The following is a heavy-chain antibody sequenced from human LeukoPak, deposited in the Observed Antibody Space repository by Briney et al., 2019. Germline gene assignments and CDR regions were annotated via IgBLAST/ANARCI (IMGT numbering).Heavy chain of an antibody. CDR2: INRDGSTT. V-gene: IGHV3-74*03. Sequence: GGSLRLSCAASGFTFSNYWVHWVRQAPGKGLVWVSRINRDGSTTKYADSVKGRFTASRDNAKNTLNLQMNSLGAEDTAVYYCARDKKSGESSEIDYWGQGTLVTVSS. J-gene: IGHJ4*02. D-gene: IGHD3-10*01. CDR1: GFTFSNYW. CDR3: ARDKKSGESSEIDY.